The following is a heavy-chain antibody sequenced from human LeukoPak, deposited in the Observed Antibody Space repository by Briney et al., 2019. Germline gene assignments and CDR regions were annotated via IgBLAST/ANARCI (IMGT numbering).Heavy chain of an antibody. J-gene: IGHJ4*02. CDR2: INSDGSNT. Sequence: PGGSLRLSCAASAFTFSSYWMHWVRQAPGKGLVWVSRINSDGSNTIYADSVKGRFTISRDNAKNTLFLQMNSLRAEDTAVYYCARDRYYTLDYWGQGTLVTVSS. V-gene: IGHV3-74*01. CDR3: ARDRYYTLDY. D-gene: IGHD3-3*01. CDR1: AFTFSSYW.